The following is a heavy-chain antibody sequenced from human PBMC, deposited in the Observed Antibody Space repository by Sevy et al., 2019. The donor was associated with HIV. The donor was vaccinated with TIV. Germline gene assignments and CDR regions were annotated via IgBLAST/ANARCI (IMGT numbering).Heavy chain of an antibody. CDR2: IYHSGST. V-gene: IGHV4-38-2*01. CDR3: ARALPGLVGLYFDL. CDR1: GYSISSGYY. D-gene: IGHD6-6*01. J-gene: IGHJ2*01. Sequence: SETLSLTCAVSGYSISSGYYWGWIRQPPGKGLEWIGSIYHSGSTYYNPSLKSRVTISVDTSKNQFSLKLSSVTAADTAVYYCARALPGLVGLYFDLWGRGTLVTVSS.